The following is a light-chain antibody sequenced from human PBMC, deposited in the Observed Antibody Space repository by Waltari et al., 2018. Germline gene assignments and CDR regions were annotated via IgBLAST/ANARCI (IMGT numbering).Light chain of an antibody. CDR1: QGISSY. V-gene: IGKV1-9*01. J-gene: IGKJ1*01. CDR3: QQLIHYLWT. Sequence: DIHLTQSPSFLSASVGDRVTITCRASQGISSYLAWYQQKPGKAPELLIYSASTWQSGVPSRFSASGAGTEFTLTISSLQPEDFATYHCQQLIHYLWTFGQGTKVEI. CDR2: SAS.